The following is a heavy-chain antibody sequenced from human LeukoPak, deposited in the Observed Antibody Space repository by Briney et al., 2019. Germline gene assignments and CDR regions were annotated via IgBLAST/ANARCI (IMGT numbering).Heavy chain of an antibody. V-gene: IGHV3-20*04. CDR2: INWNGGST. D-gene: IGHD2-2*01. CDR1: GFTFDDYG. J-gene: IGHJ4*02. Sequence: PGGSLRLSCAACGFTFDDYGMSWVRQGPGKGLEWVSGINWNGGSTGYADSVKGRFTISRDNAKNSLYLQMNSLRAEDTALYYCARDRVVPAALDYWGQGTLVTVSS. CDR3: ARDRVVPAALDY.